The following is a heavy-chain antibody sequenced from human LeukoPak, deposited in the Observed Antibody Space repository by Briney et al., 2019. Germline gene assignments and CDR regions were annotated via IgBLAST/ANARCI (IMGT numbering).Heavy chain of an antibody. V-gene: IGHV3-30*04. CDR3: ASPKGKYIGNYPLEY. CDR2: ISYDGSNK. D-gene: IGHD1-26*01. Sequence: GGSLRLSCAASGFTFSDYSLHWVRQAPGKGLEWVALISYDGSNKYYADSVKGRFTISSDNSQDTLYLQMNSLGADDTAVYYCASPKGKYIGNYPLEYWGQGTLVTVSS. J-gene: IGHJ4*02. CDR1: GFTFSDYS.